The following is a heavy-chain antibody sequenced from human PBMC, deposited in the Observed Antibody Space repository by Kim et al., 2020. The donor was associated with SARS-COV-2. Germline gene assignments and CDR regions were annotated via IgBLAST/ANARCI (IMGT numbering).Heavy chain of an antibody. CDR3: ARDSGSSAFDP. D-gene: IGHD6-6*01. Sequence: GGSLRLSCAATGFTFSVYWMHWVRQAPGKGLVWVSRINSDGSSTTYADSVKGRFTISRDNAKNTLYLQMNSLRDEDTAVYYCARDSGSSAFDPWGQGTLVTVSS. V-gene: IGHV3-74*01. CDR1: GFTFSVYW. J-gene: IGHJ5*02. CDR2: INSDGSST.